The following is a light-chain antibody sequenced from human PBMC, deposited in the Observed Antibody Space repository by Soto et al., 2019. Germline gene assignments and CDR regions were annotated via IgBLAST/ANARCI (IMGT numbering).Light chain of an antibody. CDR2: GAS. CDR1: QSVGSN. Sequence: EIVMTQSPATLSVSPGERATLSCRASQSVGSNLAWYQQKPGQAPTLLIYGASTRATGIPARFSGSGSGTELNLTISILQSEDFAIYFCQQYNNWPPDRTFGQGTKVEIK. V-gene: IGKV3-15*01. CDR3: QQYNNWPPDRT. J-gene: IGKJ1*01.